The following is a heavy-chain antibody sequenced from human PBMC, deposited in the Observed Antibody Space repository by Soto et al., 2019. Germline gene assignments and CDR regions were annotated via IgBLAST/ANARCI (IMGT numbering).Heavy chain of an antibody. D-gene: IGHD2-2*01. CDR1: GYIFMNFA. Sequence: QAQLVQSGAEVRKPGASVKVSCKASGYIFMNFALHWVRQAPGQTFEWMGWINTGNGKTEYSQKFQGRITIIRDTSASTAYMELSDLRSEDTAVYYCARVPRYSFEIVQVPAVMFEDLFDPWGQGTLVTVSS. V-gene: IGHV1-3*04. CDR2: INTGNGKT. J-gene: IGHJ5*02. CDR3: ARVPRYSFEIVQVPAVMFEDLFDP.